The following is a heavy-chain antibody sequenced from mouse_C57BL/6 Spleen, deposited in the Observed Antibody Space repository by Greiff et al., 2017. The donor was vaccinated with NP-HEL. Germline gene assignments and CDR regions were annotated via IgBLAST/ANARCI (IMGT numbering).Heavy chain of an antibody. Sequence: VQLQQSGAELVRPGASVTLSCKASGYTFTDYEMHWVKQTPVHGLEWIGAIDPETGGTAYNQKFKGKAILTADKSSSTAYMELRSLTSEDSAVYYCTRGATRGFAYWGQGTLVTVSA. CDR3: TRGATRGFAY. CDR1: GYTFTDYE. D-gene: IGHD3-1*01. CDR2: IDPETGGT. J-gene: IGHJ3*01. V-gene: IGHV1-15*01.